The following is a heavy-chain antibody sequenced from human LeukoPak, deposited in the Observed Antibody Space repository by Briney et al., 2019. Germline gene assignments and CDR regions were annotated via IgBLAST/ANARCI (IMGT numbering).Heavy chain of an antibody. CDR2: TYYRSKWYY. Sequence: SQTLSLTCAISGDSVSSISVGWNWIRQSPSRGLEWLGRTYYRSKWYYEYAVSVKGRININPDPSKNQFSLQLNSVTPEDSAGYDCALARSEYHYGMDVWGQGTTVTVSS. J-gene: IGHJ6*01. CDR1: GDSVSSISVG. CDR3: ALARSEYHYGMDV. V-gene: IGHV6-1*01.